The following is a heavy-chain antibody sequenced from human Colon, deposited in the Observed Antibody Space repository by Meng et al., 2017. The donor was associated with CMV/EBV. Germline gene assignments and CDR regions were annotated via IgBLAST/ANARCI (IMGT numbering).Heavy chain of an antibody. D-gene: IGHD2-21*01. CDR3: TTGLYNSGGVDH. V-gene: IGHV3-15*01. CDR1: GFIFGDRW. J-gene: IGHJ4*02. CDR2: IKSKLYGMTT. Sequence: GESLRLSCAASGFIFGDRWMNWVRQAPGEGLEWLGRIKSKLYGMTTDYAAPVKGRFIISRDDSKNTLFLQMNTLETEDTAIYYCTTGLYNSGGVDHWGQGTLVTVSS.